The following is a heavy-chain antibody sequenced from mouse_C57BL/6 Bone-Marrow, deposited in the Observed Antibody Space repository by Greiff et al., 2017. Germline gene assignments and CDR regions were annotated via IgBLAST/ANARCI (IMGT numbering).Heavy chain of an antibody. D-gene: IGHD2-4*01. CDR2: ISSGSSTI. V-gene: IGHV5-17*01. J-gene: IGHJ3*01. CDR3: ARPDDYAWFAY. Sequence: VMLVESGGGLVKPGGSLKLSCAASGFTFSDYGMHWVRQAPETGLEWVAYISSGSSTIYYADTVKGRFTISRDNAKNTLFLQMTSLRSEDTAMYYCARPDDYAWFAYWGQGTLVTVSA. CDR1: GFTFSDYG.